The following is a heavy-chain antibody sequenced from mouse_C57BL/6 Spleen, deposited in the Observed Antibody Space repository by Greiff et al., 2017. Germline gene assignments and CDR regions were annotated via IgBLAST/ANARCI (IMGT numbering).Heavy chain of an antibody. Sequence: VQLQQSGAELARPGASVKLSCKASGYTFTSYGISWVKQRTGQGLEWIGEIYPRSGNTYYNEKFKGKATLTADKSSSTAYMELRSLTSEDSAVYFCARSSDYGGGNAMDYWGQGTSVTVSS. J-gene: IGHJ4*01. V-gene: IGHV1-81*01. CDR3: ARSSDYGGGNAMDY. D-gene: IGHD2-4*01. CDR2: IYPRSGNT. CDR1: GYTFTSYG.